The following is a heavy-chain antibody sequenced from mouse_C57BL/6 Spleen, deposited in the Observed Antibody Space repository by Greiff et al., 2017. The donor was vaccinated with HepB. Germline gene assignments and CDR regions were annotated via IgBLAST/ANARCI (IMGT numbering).Heavy chain of an antibody. CDR1: GFTFSDYG. J-gene: IGHJ3*01. V-gene: IGHV5-17*01. CDR2: ISSGSSTI. CDR3: ARVTTVVPAY. D-gene: IGHD1-1*01. Sequence: QRVESGGPSVKPGGSLKLSCAASGFTFSDYGMHWVRQAPEKGLVWVAYISSGSSTIYYADTVKGRFTISRDNAKNTLFLQMTSLRSEDTAMYYCARVTTVVPAYWGQGTLVTVSA.